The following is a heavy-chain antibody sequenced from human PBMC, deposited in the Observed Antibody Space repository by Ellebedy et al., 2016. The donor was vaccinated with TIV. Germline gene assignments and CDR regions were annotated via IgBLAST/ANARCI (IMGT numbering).Heavy chain of an antibody. V-gene: IGHV1-18*01. CDR2: ISAYNGNT. Sequence: ASVKVSXXASGYTFTSYGISWVRQAPGQGLEWMGWISAYNGNTNYAQKLQGRVTMTTDTSTSTAYMELRSLRSDDTAVYYCARVGYYYDSSGKGFDYWGQGTLVTVSS. CDR3: ARVGYYYDSSGKGFDY. D-gene: IGHD3-22*01. CDR1: GYTFTSYG. J-gene: IGHJ4*02.